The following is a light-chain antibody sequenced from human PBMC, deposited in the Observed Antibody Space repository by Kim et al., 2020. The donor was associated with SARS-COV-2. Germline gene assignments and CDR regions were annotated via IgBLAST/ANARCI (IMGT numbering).Light chain of an antibody. CDR2: EVD. CDR1: SSDIDGYKY. V-gene: IGLV2-14*01. Sequence: QSITTSFTGASSDIDGYKYVSWYQQHPGKAPNLVIYEVDNRPSGVSIRFSGSKSGNTASLTISGLQAEDEADYYCSSYIRGSTNYVFGTGTKVTVL. CDR3: SSYIRGSTNYV. J-gene: IGLJ1*01.